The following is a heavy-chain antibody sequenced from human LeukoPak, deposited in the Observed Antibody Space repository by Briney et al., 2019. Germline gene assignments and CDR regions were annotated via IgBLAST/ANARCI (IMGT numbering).Heavy chain of an antibody. D-gene: IGHD3-10*01. Sequence: PSETLSLTCTVSGGSISSNYWSWIRQSPGKALEWIGCIYYSGSTNYNPSLTSRVMVAIDTPKNQFSLQLSSVTAADTAVYYCARGVVYYGSGSPIKWFDPWGQGTLVTVSS. CDR1: GGSISSNY. J-gene: IGHJ5*02. CDR3: ARGVVYYGSGSPIKWFDP. CDR2: IYYSGST. V-gene: IGHV4-59*01.